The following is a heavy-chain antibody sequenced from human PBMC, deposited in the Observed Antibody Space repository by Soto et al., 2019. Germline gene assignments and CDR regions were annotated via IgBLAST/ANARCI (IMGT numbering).Heavy chain of an antibody. CDR3: ARGVRYCSGGSCYSGWFDP. CDR2: IWYDGSNK. D-gene: IGHD2-15*01. Sequence: QVQLVESGGGVVQPGRSLRLSCAASGFTFSSYGMHWVRQAPGKGLEWVAVIWYDGSNKYYADSVKGRFTISRDNSKNPLYLQMNSLRAEDTAVYYCARGVRYCSGGSCYSGWFDPWGQGTLVTVSS. V-gene: IGHV3-33*01. J-gene: IGHJ5*02. CDR1: GFTFSSYG.